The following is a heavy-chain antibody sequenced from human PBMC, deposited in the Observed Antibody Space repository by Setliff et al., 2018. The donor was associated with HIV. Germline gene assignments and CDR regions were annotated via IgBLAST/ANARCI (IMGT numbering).Heavy chain of an antibody. CDR3: ARDSELGLNYHYGMDV. CDR2: IYTTGGT. CDR1: GGSITSTSYY. Sequence: TLSLTCTVSGGSITSTSYYWTWIRQPAGKGLEWIGRIYTTGGTNYNPALKSRVTMSIDTSKNQISLKLSSVTAADTAVYYCARDSELGLNYHYGMDVWGQGTTVTVSS. J-gene: IGHJ6*02. V-gene: IGHV4-61*02. D-gene: IGHD1-26*01.